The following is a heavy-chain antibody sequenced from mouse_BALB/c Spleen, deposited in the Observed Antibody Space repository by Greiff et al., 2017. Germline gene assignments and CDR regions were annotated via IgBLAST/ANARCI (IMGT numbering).Heavy chain of an antibody. D-gene: IGHD3-2*01. Sequence: EVQLVESGGGLVKPGGSLKLSCAASGFTFSSYTMSWVRQTPEKRLEWVATISSGGSYTYYPDSVKGRFTISRDNAKNTLYLQMSSLKSEDTAMYYCTRPDSSGFAYWGQGTLVTVSA. CDR3: TRPDSSGFAY. V-gene: IGHV5-6-4*01. CDR1: GFTFSSYT. J-gene: IGHJ3*01. CDR2: ISSGGSYT.